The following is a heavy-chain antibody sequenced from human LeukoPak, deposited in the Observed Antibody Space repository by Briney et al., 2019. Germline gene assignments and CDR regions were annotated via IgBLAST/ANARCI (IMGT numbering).Heavy chain of an antibody. CDR1: GFTFSSYG. D-gene: IGHD3-9*01. Sequence: PGGSLRLSCAASGFTFSSYGMHWVRQAPGKGLVWVSCISFDGSDATYADSVKGRFTISRDNAKNTLHLQMDSLTVEDTAVYYCAGPYYDILTAPDRNGYPDAFDIWGQGTMVTVSS. J-gene: IGHJ3*02. CDR2: ISFDGSDA. V-gene: IGHV3-74*01. CDR3: AGPYYDILTAPDRNGYPDAFDI.